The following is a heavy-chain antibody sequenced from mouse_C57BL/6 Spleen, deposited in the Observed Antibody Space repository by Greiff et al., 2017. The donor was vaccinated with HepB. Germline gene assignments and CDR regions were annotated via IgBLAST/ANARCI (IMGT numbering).Heavy chain of an antibody. J-gene: IGHJ4*01. Sequence: VQLQQSGAELVRPGASVTLSCKASGYTFTDYEMHWVKQTPVHGLEWIGAIDPETGGTAYNQKFKGKAILTADKSSSTAYMGLRSLTSEDSAVYYCTRSGCGNYGYAMDYWGQRTSVTVSS. CDR1: GYTFTDYE. CDR3: TRSGCGNYGYAMDY. D-gene: IGHD2-1*01. V-gene: IGHV1-15*01. CDR2: IDPETGGT.